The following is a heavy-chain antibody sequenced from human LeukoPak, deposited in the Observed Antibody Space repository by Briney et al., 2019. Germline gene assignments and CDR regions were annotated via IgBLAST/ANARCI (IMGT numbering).Heavy chain of an antibody. D-gene: IGHD6-19*01. J-gene: IGHJ4*02. Sequence: ASVKVSCKASGYTISDYYMYWVRQAPGQGPEWMGWINPNSGGTNYAQKFQGRVTMTRDTSINTAYMELSRLTSDDTAVYYCARRQQWRVLKPPFDYWGQGTLVTVSS. CDR2: INPNSGGT. CDR3: ARRQQWRVLKPPFDY. V-gene: IGHV1-2*02. CDR1: GYTISDYY.